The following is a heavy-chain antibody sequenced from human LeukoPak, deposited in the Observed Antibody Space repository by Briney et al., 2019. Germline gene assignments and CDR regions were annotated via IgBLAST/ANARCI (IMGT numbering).Heavy chain of an antibody. J-gene: IGHJ4*02. V-gene: IGHV5-51*01. CDR3: ARRQYSGYDFDF. CDR2: IYPRDSDT. Sequence: GKSLKISCKASGYIFTNYWIGWVRQMPGKGLEWMGIIYPRDSDTRYSPSFQGQVTVSADKSISTAYLQWNTLEASDTATYYCARRQYSGYDFDFWGQGTLVTVSS. D-gene: IGHD5-12*01. CDR1: GYIFTNYW.